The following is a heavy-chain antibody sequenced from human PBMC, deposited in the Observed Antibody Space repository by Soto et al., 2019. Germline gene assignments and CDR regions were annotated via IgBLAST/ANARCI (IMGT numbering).Heavy chain of an antibody. D-gene: IGHD3-16*01. CDR2: IYYSGST. CDR3: ASIFPQSSWGYYYYYMDV. J-gene: IGHJ6*03. Sequence: SETLSLTCTVSGGSISSSSYYWGWIRQPPGKGLEWIGSIYYSGSTYCNPSLKSRVTISVDTSKNQFSLKLSSVTAADTAVYYCASIFPQSSWGYYYYYMDVWGKGNTVTVSS. CDR1: GGSISSSSYY. V-gene: IGHV4-39*01.